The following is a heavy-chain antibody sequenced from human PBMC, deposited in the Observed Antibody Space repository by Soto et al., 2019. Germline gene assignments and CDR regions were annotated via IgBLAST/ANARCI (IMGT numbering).Heavy chain of an antibody. CDR3: ATAFKYSSSPPLDY. CDR2: FDPEDGET. CDR1: GYTLTELS. V-gene: IGHV1-24*01. D-gene: IGHD6-6*01. Sequence: QVQLVQSGAEVKKPGASVKVSCKVSGYTLTELSMHWVRQAPGKGLEWMGGFDPEDGETIYAQKFQGRVTMTEDTSTVTAYMELSSLRSEDTAVHYCATAFKYSSSPPLDYWGQGTLVTVSS. J-gene: IGHJ4*02.